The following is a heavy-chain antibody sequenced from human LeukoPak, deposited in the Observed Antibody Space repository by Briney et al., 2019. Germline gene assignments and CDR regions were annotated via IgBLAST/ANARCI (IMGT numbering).Heavy chain of an antibody. V-gene: IGHV3-23*01. CDR1: GFTFTSYA. Sequence: GASLRLSCAASGFTFTSYAMSWVRQAPGKGLEWVSGINSSGGSTYYADSVKGRFTISRDNSKNTLYLQMNSLRAEDTAVYYCAKVPGTLYYFHYWGQGTLVTVSS. J-gene: IGHJ4*02. D-gene: IGHD1-26*01. CDR2: INSSGGST. CDR3: AKVPGTLYYFHY.